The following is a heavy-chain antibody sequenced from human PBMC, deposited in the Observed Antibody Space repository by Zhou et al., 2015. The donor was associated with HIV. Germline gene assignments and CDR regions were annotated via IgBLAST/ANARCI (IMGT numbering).Heavy chain of an antibody. CDR2: IIPIFGTA. Sequence: QVQLVQSGAEVKKPGSSVKVSCKASGGTFSSYAISWVRQAPGQGLEWVGGIIPIFGTANYAQKFQVRVTITADESTSTAYMELSSLRSEDTAVYYCARSTDSSGYYGAGGFDYWGQGTLVTVSS. CDR1: GGTFSSYA. V-gene: IGHV1-69*12. J-gene: IGHJ4*02. CDR3: ARSTDSSGYYGAGGFDY. D-gene: IGHD3-22*01.